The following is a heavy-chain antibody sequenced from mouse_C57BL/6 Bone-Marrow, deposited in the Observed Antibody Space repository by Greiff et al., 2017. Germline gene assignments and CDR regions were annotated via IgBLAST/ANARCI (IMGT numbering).Heavy chain of an antibody. CDR2: IDPSDSYT. D-gene: IGHD1-1*01. CDR1: GYTFTSYW. V-gene: IGHV1-59*01. CDR3: AREDYGLLFAD. Sequence: QVQLQQPGAELVRPGTSVKLSCKASGYTFTSYWMHWVKQRPGQGLEWIGVIDPSDSYTNYNQKFKGKATLTVDTSSSTAYMQLSSLTSEDSAVYYGAREDYGLLFADWGKGTMVTVSA. J-gene: IGHJ3*01.